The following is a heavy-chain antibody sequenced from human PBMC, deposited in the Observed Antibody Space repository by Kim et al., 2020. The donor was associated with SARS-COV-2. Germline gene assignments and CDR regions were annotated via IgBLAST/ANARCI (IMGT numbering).Heavy chain of an antibody. Sequence: SVKGRFTISRDNAKNSLYLQMNSLRTEDTAIYYCVKERGARSSGSDAFDIWGQGARVTVSS. CDR3: VKERGARSSGSDAFDI. V-gene: IGHV3-9*01. D-gene: IGHD6-19*01. J-gene: IGHJ3*02.